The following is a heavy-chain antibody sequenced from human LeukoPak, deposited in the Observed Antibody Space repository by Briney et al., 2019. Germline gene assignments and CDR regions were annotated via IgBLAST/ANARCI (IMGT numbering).Heavy chain of an antibody. CDR1: GYTFTSYD. V-gene: IGHV1-8*01. D-gene: IGHD6-19*01. J-gene: IGHJ4*02. CDR3: ATYGIAVAGIDY. Sequence: ASVKVSCKASGYTFTSYDINWVRQATGQGLEWMGWMNPNSGNTGYAQKFQGRVTMTRNTSISTAYMELSSLRSEDTAVYYCATYGIAVAGIDYWGQGTLVTVFS. CDR2: MNPNSGNT.